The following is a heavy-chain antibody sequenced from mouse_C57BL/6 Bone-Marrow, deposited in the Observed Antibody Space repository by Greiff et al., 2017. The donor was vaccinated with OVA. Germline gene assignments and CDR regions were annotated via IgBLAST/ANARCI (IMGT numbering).Heavy chain of an antibody. D-gene: IGHD1-1*01. V-gene: IGHV5-9-1*02. CDR3: TRILDAMDY. CDR2: ISSGGDYI. CDR1: GFTFSSYA. Sequence: EVKLMESGEGLVKPGGSLKLSCAASGFTFSSYAMSWVRQTPEKRLEWVAYISSGGDYIYYADTVKGRFTISRDNARNTLYLQMSSLKAEDTAMYYCTRILDAMDYWGQGTSVTVSS. J-gene: IGHJ4*01.